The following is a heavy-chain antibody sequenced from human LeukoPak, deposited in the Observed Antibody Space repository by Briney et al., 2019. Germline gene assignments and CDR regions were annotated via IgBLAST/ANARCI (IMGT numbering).Heavy chain of an antibody. CDR2: IIPIFGTA. J-gene: IGHJ4*02. Sequence: GASVKVSCKASGGTFSSYAISWVRQAPGQGLEWMGGIIPIFGTANYAQKFQGRVTITTDESTSTAYMELSSLRSEDTAVYYCASDVDTAIGIWGQGTLVTVSS. D-gene: IGHD5-18*01. V-gene: IGHV1-69*05. CDR3: ASDVDTAIGI. CDR1: GGTFSSYA.